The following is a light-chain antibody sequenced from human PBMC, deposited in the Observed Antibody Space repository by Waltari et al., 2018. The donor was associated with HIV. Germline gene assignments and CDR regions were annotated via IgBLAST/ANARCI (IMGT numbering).Light chain of an antibody. J-gene: IGLJ3*02. CDR3: QAWDSSTAWV. Sequence: QSVLTQPPSVSGAPGQRVTISCTGGSSNIGADYDVHWYQQIPGTAPKLLISGNKNRPSGIPERFSGSNSVNTATLTISGTQAMDEAAYYCQAWDSSTAWVFGGGTKLTVL. V-gene: IGLV1-40*01. CDR2: GNK. CDR1: SSNIGADYD.